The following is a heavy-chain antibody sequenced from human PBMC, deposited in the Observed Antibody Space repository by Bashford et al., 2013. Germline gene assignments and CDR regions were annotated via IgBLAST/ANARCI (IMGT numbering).Heavy chain of an antibody. CDR1: GFTFSSYS. CDR2: IKPDGSEK. Sequence: GSLRLSCAASGFTFSSYSMNWVRQAPGKGLEWVANIKPDGSEKYSVDSAKGRFTISRDNAKKSLYLQINSLRADDTAVYYCARINGDYIYGMDVWGQGTTVTVSS. D-gene: IGHD4-17*01. V-gene: IGHV3-7*01. CDR3: ARINGDYIYGMDV. J-gene: IGHJ6*02.